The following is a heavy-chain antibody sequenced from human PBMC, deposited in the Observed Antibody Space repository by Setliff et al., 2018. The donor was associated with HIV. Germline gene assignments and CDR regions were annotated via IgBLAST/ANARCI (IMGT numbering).Heavy chain of an antibody. CDR3: ARWGETETPTSVKAFDI. J-gene: IGHJ3*02. CDR2: THYSGRT. D-gene: IGHD1-26*01. V-gene: IGHV4-59*01. CDR1: SGSISTYY. Sequence: SETLSLTCTVSSGSISTYYWNWIRQPPGQGLEWIGFTHYSGRTSHNPSLTSRVTFSVDTSKNQFSLKLSSVTDVDTAVYYCARWGETETPTSVKAFDIWGQGTLVTVSS.